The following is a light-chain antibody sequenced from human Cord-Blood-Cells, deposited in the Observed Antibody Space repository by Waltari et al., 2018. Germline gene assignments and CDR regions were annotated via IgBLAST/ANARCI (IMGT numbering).Light chain of an antibody. J-gene: IGKJ4*01. Sequence: EIVLTQSPATLSLSPGERATLSCRASQSVSSYLAWYQQKPGQAPRLLIYDASTRATGNPARCSGSGSGTDFTLTISSIEPEDFAVYDCQQRSNWPPALTFGGGTKVEIK. V-gene: IGKV3-11*01. CDR2: DAS. CDR3: QQRSNWPPALT. CDR1: QSVSSY.